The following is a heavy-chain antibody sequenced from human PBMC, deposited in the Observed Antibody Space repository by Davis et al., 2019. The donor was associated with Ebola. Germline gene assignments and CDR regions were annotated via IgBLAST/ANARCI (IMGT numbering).Heavy chain of an antibody. D-gene: IGHD3-9*01. Sequence: MPSETLSLTCTVSGGSISSYYWSWIRQPPGKGLEWIGYIYYSGSTNYNPSLKSRVTISVDTSKNQFSLQLSSVTAADTAVYYCAGGYDILTGYYLGFDYWGQGTLVTVSS. CDR1: GGSISSYY. V-gene: IGHV4-59*12. J-gene: IGHJ4*02. CDR2: IYYSGST. CDR3: AGGYDILTGYYLGFDY.